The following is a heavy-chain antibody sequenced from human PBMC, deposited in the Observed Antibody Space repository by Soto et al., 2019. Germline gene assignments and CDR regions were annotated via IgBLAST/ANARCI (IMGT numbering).Heavy chain of an antibody. CDR2: TSNSGST. D-gene: IGHD3-16*01. J-gene: IGHJ4*02. V-gene: IGHV4-31*03. CDR1: GGSITSSGYY. CDR3: ASGGGRTKVDY. Sequence: QVQLQESGPGLVKPSQTRSLTYTVSGGSITSSGYYWSWIRQHPGEGLEWIGFTSNSGSTSYNPSLASRFTISVDASSIQFCLNLKSVTATGTAGYYCASGGGRTKVDYWGQGTLVTVSP.